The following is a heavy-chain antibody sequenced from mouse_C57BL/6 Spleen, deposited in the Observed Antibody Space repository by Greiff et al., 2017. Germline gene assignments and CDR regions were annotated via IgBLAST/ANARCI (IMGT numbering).Heavy chain of an antibody. D-gene: IGHD2-2*01. J-gene: IGHJ3*01. V-gene: IGHV1-55*01. Sequence: VQLQQPGAELVKPGASVKMSCKASGYTFTSYWITWVKQRPGQGLEWIGDIYPGSGSTNYNEKFKSKVTLTVDTSSSTAYMQLSSLTSEDSAVYYCAREETMVTRFAYWGQGTLVTVSA. CDR1: GYTFTSYW. CDR2: IYPGSGST. CDR3: AREETMVTRFAY.